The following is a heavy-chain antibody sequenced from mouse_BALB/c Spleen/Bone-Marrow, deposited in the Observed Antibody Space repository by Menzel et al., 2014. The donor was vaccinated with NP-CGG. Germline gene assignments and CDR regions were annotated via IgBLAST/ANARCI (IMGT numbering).Heavy chain of an antibody. V-gene: IGHV4-1*02. Sequence: EVKLMESGGGLVQPGGSLKLSCAASGFDFSRYWMSWVRQAPGKGLEWIGEINPDSSTINYTPSLKDKFIISRDNAKNTLYLQVSKVRSEDTALYYCARLYWYFDVWGAGTTVTVSS. CDR3: ARLYWYFDV. CDR2: INPDSSTI. CDR1: GFDFSRYW. J-gene: IGHJ1*01.